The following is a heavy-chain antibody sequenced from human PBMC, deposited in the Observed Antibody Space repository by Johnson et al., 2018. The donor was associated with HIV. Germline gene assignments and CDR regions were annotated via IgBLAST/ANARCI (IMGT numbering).Heavy chain of an antibody. CDR1: GFTFSSYD. J-gene: IGHJ3*02. CDR2: IGTAGDT. Sequence: VQLVESGGGLVQPGGSLRLSCAASGFTFSSYDMHWVRQATGKGLEWVSAIGTAGDTYYPGSVKGRFTISRENAKNSLYLQMNSLGAGDTAVYYCARGDCSGGSCYFLLGAFDIWGQGTMVTVSS. CDR3: ARGDCSGGSCYFLLGAFDI. D-gene: IGHD2-15*01. V-gene: IGHV3-13*01.